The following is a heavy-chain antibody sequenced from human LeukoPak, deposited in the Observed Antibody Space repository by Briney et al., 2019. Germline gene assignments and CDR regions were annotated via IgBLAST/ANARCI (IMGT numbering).Heavy chain of an antibody. J-gene: IGHJ4*02. CDR1: GYTFTGYY. CDR3: ARGMNYDYVWGSYRFDY. V-gene: IGHV1-2*02. Sequence: ASVKVSCKASGYTFTGYYMHWVRQAPGQGLEWMGWINPNSGGTNYAQKFQGRVTMTRDTSISTAYMELSGLRSDDTAVYYCARGMNYDYVWGSYRFDYWGQGALVTVSS. CDR2: INPNSGGT. D-gene: IGHD3-16*02.